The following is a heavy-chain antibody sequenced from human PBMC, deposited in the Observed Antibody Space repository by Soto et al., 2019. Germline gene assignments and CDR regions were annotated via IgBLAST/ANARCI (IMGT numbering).Heavy chain of an antibody. CDR2: IIPIFGTA. J-gene: IGHJ5*02. CDR3: AGGLGAPPPGRFDP. CDR1: GGTFSSYA. Sequence: QVQLVQSGAEVKKPGSSVKVSCKASGGTFSSYAISWVRQAPGQGLEWMGGIIPIFGTANYAQKFQGRVTITADKSPGTAYMELGSLGSEDTAVYYWAGGLGAPPPGRFDPWGQGTLVTVSS. V-gene: IGHV1-69*06. D-gene: IGHD1-26*01.